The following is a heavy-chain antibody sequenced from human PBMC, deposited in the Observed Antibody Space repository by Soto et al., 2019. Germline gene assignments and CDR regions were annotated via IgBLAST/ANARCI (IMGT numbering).Heavy chain of an antibody. CDR2: ISAYNGNT. D-gene: IGHD3-22*01. CDR3: ARDGDSGGYFYYAGMDV. V-gene: IGHV1-18*04. J-gene: IGHJ6*01. Sequence: GASVKVSCKASGYTFTSYGISWVRQAPGQGLEWMGWISAYNGNTNYAQKLQGRVTMTTDTSTSTAYMELRSLSSDDTAVYYCARDGDSGGYFYYAGMDVWGQGTTVTVSS. CDR1: GYTFTSYG.